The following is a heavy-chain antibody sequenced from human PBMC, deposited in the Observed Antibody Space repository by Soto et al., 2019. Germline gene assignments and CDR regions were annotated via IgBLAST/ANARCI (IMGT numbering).Heavy chain of an antibody. D-gene: IGHD3-22*01. V-gene: IGHV1-46*02. Sequence: GASVKVSCKASGYTFKNYYIHWVRQAPGQGLEWLAIINPSGGRTTFAQKFQDRITMTRDTFTDTVYMELSRLRSEDTAIYYCARDLVPTYDYETRGSYPGPHWGQGTLVTVSS. CDR2: INPSGGRT. J-gene: IGHJ4*02. CDR3: ARDLVPTYDYETRGSYPGPH. CDR1: GYTFKNYY.